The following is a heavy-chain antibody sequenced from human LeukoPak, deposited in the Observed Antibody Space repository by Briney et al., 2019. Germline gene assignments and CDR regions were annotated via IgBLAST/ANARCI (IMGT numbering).Heavy chain of an antibody. CDR3: AKFLSNPENFDY. Sequence: GGSLRLSCAASGFTFSSYAMSWVRQAPGKGLEWVTAISGSGGSTYYADSVKGRFTISRDNSKNTLYLQMNSLRAEDTAVYYCAKFLSNPENFDYWGQGTLVTVSS. J-gene: IGHJ4*02. CDR2: ISGSGGST. CDR1: GFTFSSYA. V-gene: IGHV3-23*01.